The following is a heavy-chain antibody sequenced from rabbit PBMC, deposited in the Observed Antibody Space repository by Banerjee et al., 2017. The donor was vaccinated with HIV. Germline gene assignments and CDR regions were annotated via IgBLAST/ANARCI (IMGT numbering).Heavy chain of an antibody. CDR3: ARVTGYGSTSGHPTRLDL. CDR1: GFSFSSGYD. Sequence: QQLVESGGGLVKPGASLTLTCKASGFSFSSGYDMCWVRQAPGKGLEWIACIYAGASGSTYYASWAKGRFTISKTSSTTVTLQMTSLTAADTATYFCARVTGYGSTSGHPTRLDLWGPGTLVTVS. CDR2: IYAGASGST. D-gene: IGHD1-1*01. V-gene: IGHV1S40*01. J-gene: IGHJ6*01.